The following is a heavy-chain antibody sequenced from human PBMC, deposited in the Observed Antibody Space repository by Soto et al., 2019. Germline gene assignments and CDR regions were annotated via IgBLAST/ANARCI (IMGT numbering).Heavy chain of an antibody. CDR3: AKAPPYCSSTSCYAHGFDY. CDR2: ISGSGGST. D-gene: IGHD2-2*01. J-gene: IGHJ4*02. V-gene: IGHV3-23*01. Sequence: GGSLRLSCAASGFTFSSYAMSWVRQAPGKGLEWVSAISGSGGSTYYADSVKGRFTISRDNSKNTLYLQMNSLRAEDTAVYYCAKAPPYCSSTSCYAHGFDYWGQGTLVTVSS. CDR1: GFTFSSYA.